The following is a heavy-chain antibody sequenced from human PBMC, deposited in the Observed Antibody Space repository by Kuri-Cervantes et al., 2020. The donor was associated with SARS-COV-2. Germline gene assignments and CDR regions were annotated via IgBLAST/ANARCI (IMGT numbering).Heavy chain of an antibody. Sequence: SETLSLTCTASGCSISSSSYYWGWIRQPPGKGLEWIGSIYYSGSTYYNPSLKSRVTISVDTSKNQFSLKLSSVTAADTAVYYCARDGLSGYIVVVPADFDYWGQGTLVTVSS. CDR3: ARDGLSGYIVVVPADFDY. CDR2: IYYSGST. D-gene: IGHD2-2*01. V-gene: IGHV4-39*07. CDR1: GCSISSSSYY. J-gene: IGHJ4*02.